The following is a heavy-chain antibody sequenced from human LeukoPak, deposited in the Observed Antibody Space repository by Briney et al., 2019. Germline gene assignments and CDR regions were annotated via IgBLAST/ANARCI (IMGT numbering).Heavy chain of an antibody. Sequence: PGGSLRLSCAASGFTVSSNYMSWVRQAPGKGLEWVSVIYSGGSTYYADSVKGRFTISRDNSKNTLHLQMNSLRAEDTAVYYCARDPPARYSSGWYSYWGQGTLVTVSS. V-gene: IGHV3-53*01. D-gene: IGHD6-19*01. CDR2: IYSGGST. CDR3: ARDPPARYSSGWYSY. J-gene: IGHJ4*02. CDR1: GFTVSSNY.